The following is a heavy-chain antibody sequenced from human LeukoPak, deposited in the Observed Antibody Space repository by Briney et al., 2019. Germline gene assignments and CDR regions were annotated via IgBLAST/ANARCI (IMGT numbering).Heavy chain of an antibody. CDR3: ARHTGGSGTYAT. D-gene: IGHD3-10*01. Sequence: SETLSLTCAVYGGSFSGYYWSWIRQPPGKGLEWIGSIYYSGRTHYNPSLKSRVTISVDTPKNQFSLKLSSVTAADTAVYYCARHTGGSGTYATWGQGTLVTVSS. CDR2: IYYSGRT. V-gene: IGHV4-34*01. CDR1: GGSFSGYY. J-gene: IGHJ5*02.